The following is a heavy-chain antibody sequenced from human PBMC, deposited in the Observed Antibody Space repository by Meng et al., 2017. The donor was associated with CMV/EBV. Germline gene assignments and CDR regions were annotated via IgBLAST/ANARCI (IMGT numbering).Heavy chain of an antibody. Sequence: GESLKISCAASGFTFSNAWMSWVRQAPGKGLECVSVIYSGGSTYYADSVKGRFTISRDNSKNTLYLQMNSLRAEDTAVYYCARDYRITIGPFYYYYGMDVWGQGTTVTVSS. V-gene: IGHV3-53*01. CDR1: GFTFSNAW. CDR2: IYSGGST. CDR3: ARDYRITIGPFYYYYGMDV. J-gene: IGHJ6*02. D-gene: IGHD3-9*01.